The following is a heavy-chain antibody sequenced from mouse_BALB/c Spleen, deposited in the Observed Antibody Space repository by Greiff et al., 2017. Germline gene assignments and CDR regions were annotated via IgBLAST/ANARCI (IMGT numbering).Heavy chain of an antibody. CDR2: IRNKANGYTT. J-gene: IGHJ2*01. CDR1: GFTFTDYY. V-gene: IGHV7-3*02. D-gene: IGHD1-1*01. Sequence: DVHLVESGGGLVQPGGSLRLSCATSGFTFTDYYMSWVRQPPGKALEWLGFIRNKANGYTTEYSASVKGRFTISRDNSQSILYLQMNTLRAEDSATYYCARDWDYGSSLRFDYWGQGTTLTVSS. CDR3: ARDWDYGSSLRFDY.